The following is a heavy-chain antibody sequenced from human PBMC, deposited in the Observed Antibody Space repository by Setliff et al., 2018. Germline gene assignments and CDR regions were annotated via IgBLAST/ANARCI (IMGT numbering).Heavy chain of an antibody. CDR2: IQHRGSVST. Sequence: SETLSLTCSVSGDSISQYYWSWIRQTPGKGLEWIGYIQHRGSVSTMYNPSLGGRISMSLDTSKNQFSLNLSSVTAADTAVYYCARDQYSSGWYGAPESYFDCWGQGILVTVSS. D-gene: IGHD6-19*01. CDR1: GDSISQYY. V-gene: IGHV4-59*01. CDR3: ARDQYSSGWYGAPESYFDC. J-gene: IGHJ4*02.